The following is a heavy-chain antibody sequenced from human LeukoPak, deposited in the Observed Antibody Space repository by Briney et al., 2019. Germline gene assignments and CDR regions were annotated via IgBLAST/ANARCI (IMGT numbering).Heavy chain of an antibody. CDR3: ARERPVTTQPNNWFDP. Sequence: GGSLRLSCAASGFTFSSYTMSWVRQAPGKGLEWVAVISYDGSNKYYADSVKGRFTISRDNSKNTLYLQMNSLRAEDTAVYYCARERPVTTQPNNWFDPWGQGTLVTVSS. CDR2: ISYDGSNK. D-gene: IGHD4-17*01. J-gene: IGHJ5*02. CDR1: GFTFSSYT. V-gene: IGHV3-30-3*01.